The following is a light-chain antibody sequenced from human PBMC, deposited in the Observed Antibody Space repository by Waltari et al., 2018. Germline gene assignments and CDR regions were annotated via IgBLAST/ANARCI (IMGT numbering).Light chain of an antibody. CDR3: QHYVRLPAT. J-gene: IGKJ1*01. V-gene: IGKV3-20*01. CDR2: GAS. CDR1: QSVSRS. Sequence: IVLTQSPGPLSLSPGERATLSCRASQSVSRSLAWYQQKPGQAPKLLIYGASTRATGIPDRFPGSGSGTDFSLTISSLEPEDFAIYFCQHYVRLPATFGQGTKVEIK.